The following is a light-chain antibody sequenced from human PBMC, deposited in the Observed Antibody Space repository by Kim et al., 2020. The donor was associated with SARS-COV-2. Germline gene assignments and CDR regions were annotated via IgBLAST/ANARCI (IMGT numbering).Light chain of an antibody. J-gene: IGKJ5*01. CDR2: DAS. CDR3: QHHSTYPIT. V-gene: IGKV1-5*01. CDR1: QSIGGW. Sequence: IQLTQPPSTLSASVGDRVTITCRASQSIGGWLAWYQQKPGKAPKLLIYDASSVESGVPSRFSGSGSGTEFTLTISSLQPDDSATYYCQHHSTYPITFGQGTRLEIK.